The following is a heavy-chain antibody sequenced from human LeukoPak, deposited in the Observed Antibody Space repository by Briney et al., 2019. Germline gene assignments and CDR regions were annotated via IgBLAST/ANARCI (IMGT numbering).Heavy chain of an antibody. CDR3: ARAGGYCSGGSCYNY. CDR2: IIPIFGTA. V-gene: IGHV1-69*01. D-gene: IGHD2-15*01. CDR1: GGTFSSYA. Sequence: WSSVKVSCKASGGTFSSYAISWVRQAPGQGLEWMGGIIPIFGTANYAQKFQGRVTITADESTSTAYMELSSLRSEDTAVYYCARAGGYCSGGSCYNYWGQGTLVTVSS. J-gene: IGHJ4*02.